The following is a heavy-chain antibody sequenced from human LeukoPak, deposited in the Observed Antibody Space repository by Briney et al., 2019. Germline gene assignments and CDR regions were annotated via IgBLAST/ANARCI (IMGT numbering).Heavy chain of an antibody. J-gene: IGHJ6*03. Sequence: PGGSLRLSCAVSGFTFSNYGMNWVRQAPGKGLEWVSSISSSSSYIYYADSVKGRFTISRDNAKNSLYLQMNSLRAEDTAVYYCTRGMATITMYYYYYMDVWGKGTTVTVSS. CDR1: GFTFSNYG. D-gene: IGHD5-24*01. CDR2: ISSSSSYI. CDR3: TRGMATITMYYYYYMDV. V-gene: IGHV3-21*01.